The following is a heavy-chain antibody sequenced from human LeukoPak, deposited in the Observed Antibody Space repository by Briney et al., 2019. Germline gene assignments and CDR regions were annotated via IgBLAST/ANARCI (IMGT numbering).Heavy chain of an antibody. V-gene: IGHV3-48*01. D-gene: IGHD3-10*01. CDR1: GFTFSSYN. Sequence: PGGSLRLSCAASGFTFSSYNMNWVRQAPGKGLEWVSYIRTTGSTIYYADSVKGRFTISRDNAKNSLFLQMNSLRSEDTAVYYCARSPYGSGSYDDYWGQGTLVTVSS. CDR2: IRTTGSTI. J-gene: IGHJ4*02. CDR3: ARSPYGSGSYDDY.